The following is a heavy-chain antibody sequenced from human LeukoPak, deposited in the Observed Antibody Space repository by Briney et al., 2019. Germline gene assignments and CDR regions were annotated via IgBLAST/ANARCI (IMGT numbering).Heavy chain of an antibody. CDR3: ARSLAVRAHSSGYFNWFDP. CDR1: GGTFSSYA. J-gene: IGHJ5*02. V-gene: IGHV1-69*04. CDR2: IIPILGIA. D-gene: IGHD3-22*01. Sequence: GASVKVSCKASGGTFSSYAISWVRQAPGQGLEWMGRIIPILGIANYAQKFQGRVTITADKSTSTAYMELSSLRSEDTAAYYCARSLAVRAHSSGYFNWFDPWGQGTLVTVSS.